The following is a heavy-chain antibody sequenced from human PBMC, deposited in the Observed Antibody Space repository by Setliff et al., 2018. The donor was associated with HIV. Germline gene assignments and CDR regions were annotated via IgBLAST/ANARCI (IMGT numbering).Heavy chain of an antibody. CDR2: ISYDGSNK. CDR3: AKDKGQKYADY. D-gene: IGHD3-10*01. J-gene: IGHJ4*02. CDR1: GFTFSSYA. V-gene: IGHV3-30*01. Sequence: GGSLRLSCAASGFTFSSYAMHWVRQAPDKGLEWVAVISYDGSNKYYADSVKGRFTISRDNSKNTLYLQMNSLRAEDTAVYYCAKDKGQKYADYWGQGTMVTVSS.